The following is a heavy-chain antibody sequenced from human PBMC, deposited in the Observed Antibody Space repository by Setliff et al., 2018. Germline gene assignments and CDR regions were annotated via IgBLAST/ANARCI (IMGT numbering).Heavy chain of an antibody. J-gene: IGHJ2*01. CDR1: NFSISSGYY. CDR2: IYYGGGT. D-gene: IGHD4-17*01. Sequence: PSETLCLTCDVSNFSISSGYYWGWVRQPPGKGLEWIATIYYGGGTYYNPSLKSRVTISLDMSKNQFSLRLNSLTAADTAVYFCARHRRPDYGDFISWYFDLWGRGTLVTVSS. CDR3: ARHRRPDYGDFISWYFDL. V-gene: IGHV4-38-2*01.